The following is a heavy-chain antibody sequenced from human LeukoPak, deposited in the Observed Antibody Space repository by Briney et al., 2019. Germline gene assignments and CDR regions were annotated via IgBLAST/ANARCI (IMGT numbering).Heavy chain of an antibody. Sequence: GGSLRLSCAASGFTFSDYYMSWIRQAPGKGLEWVSYISSSTRYTNYADSVKGRFTISRDNSKNTLFLQMNSLRAEDTAVYYCARSIRLGVSAPSDWGQGTLVTVSS. CDR3: ARSIRLGVSAPSD. V-gene: IGHV3-11*03. CDR2: ISSSTRYT. CDR1: GFTFSDYY. J-gene: IGHJ4*02. D-gene: IGHD3-16*01.